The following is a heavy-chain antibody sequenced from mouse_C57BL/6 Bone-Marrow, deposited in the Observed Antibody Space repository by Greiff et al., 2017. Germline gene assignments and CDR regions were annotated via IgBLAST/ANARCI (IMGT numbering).Heavy chain of an antibody. CDR3: ASAKSCDVGGAMDY. V-gene: IGHV1-55*01. CDR2: IYPGSGST. Sequence: QVQLQQSGAELVKPGASVKMSCKASGYTFTSYWITWVKQRPGQGLEWIGDIYPGSGSTNYNEKFKSKATLTVDTSSSTAYMQLSSLTSEDSAVYDCASAKSCDVGGAMDYWGQGTSVTVSS. D-gene: IGHD2-3*01. CDR1: GYTFTSYW. J-gene: IGHJ4*01.